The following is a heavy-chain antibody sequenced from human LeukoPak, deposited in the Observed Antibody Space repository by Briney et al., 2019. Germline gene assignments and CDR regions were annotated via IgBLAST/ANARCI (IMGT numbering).Heavy chain of an antibody. J-gene: IGHJ4*02. V-gene: IGHV3-23*01. CDR3: AKGRSAGTSALSY. CDR2: ISGSGGST. D-gene: IGHD1-7*01. Sequence: GRSLRLSCAAFGFTFSSYAMSWVRQAPGKGLAWVSTISGSGGSTYYTDSVTGRFTISRDNSKNTLYLQMNSLRVEDTAVYYCAKGRSAGTSALSYWGQGTLVTVSS. CDR1: GFTFSSYA.